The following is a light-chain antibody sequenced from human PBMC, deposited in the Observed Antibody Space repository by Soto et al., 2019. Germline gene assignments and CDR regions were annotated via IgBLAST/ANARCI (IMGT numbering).Light chain of an antibody. J-gene: IGLJ2*01. Sequence: QSALTQPDSVSGSPGQSITISCTGTSSDVGSYNHVSWYQQHPGEAPKLLIYDVNKRPSGVCNRFSVSKSGNTASLTISGLQADDEADYDCSSFSSSSTFAFGGGTKLTVL. CDR2: DVN. CDR1: SSDVGSYNH. V-gene: IGLV2-14*03. CDR3: SSFSSSSTFA.